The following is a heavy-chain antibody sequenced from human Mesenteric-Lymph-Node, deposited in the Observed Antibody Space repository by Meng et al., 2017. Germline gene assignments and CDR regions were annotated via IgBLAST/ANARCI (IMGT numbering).Heavy chain of an antibody. J-gene: IGHJ1*01. Sequence: EVPLVESGGGLVQSGGSLRLSCAASGFTFSSYAMSWVRQAPGKGLEWVSGVDGTGGSKYYADSVKGRFTISRDNAKNTVYLQINSLRAEDTAVYYCTNDRLTHWGQGALVTVSS. CDR1: GFTFSSYA. CDR2: VDGTGGSK. V-gene: IGHV3-23*04. CDR3: TNDRLTH. D-gene: IGHD1-20*01.